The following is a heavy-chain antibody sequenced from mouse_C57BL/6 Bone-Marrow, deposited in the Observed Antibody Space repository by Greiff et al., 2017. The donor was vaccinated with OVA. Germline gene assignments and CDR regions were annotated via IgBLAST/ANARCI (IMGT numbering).Heavy chain of an antibody. V-gene: IGHV1-50*01. D-gene: IGHD2-1*01. J-gene: IGHJ3*01. CDR3: ARSEGYGNHFWFAY. CDR1: GYTFTSYW. Sequence: QVQLQQPGAELVKPGASVKLSCKASGYTFTSYWMQWVKQRPGQGLEWIGEIDPSDSYTNYNQKFKGKATLTVDTSSSTAYMQLSSLTSEDSAVYYCARSEGYGNHFWFAYWGQGTLVTVSA. CDR2: IDPSDSYT.